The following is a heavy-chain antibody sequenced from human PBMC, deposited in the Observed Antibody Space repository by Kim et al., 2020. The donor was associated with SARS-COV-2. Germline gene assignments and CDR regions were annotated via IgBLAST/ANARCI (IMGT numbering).Heavy chain of an antibody. CDR3: TRASYSSGWYLSDWDY. J-gene: IGHJ4*02. CDR2: IRSKAYGGTT. CDR1: GFTFGDYA. V-gene: IGHV3-49*03. D-gene: IGHD6-19*01. Sequence: GGSLRLSCTASGFTFGDYAMSWFRQAPGKGLEWVGFIRSKAYGGTTEYAASVKGRFTISRDDSKSIAYLQMNSLKTEDTAVYYCTRASYSSGWYLSDWDYWGQGTLVTVSS.